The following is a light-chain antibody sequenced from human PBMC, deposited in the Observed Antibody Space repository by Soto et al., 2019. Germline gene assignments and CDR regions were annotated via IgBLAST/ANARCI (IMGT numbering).Light chain of an antibody. J-gene: IGLJ1*01. V-gene: IGLV2-14*01. Sequence: QSVLTQPASVSGSPGQSITISCTGISSDVGAYNYVSWYQHHPGKVPKLLIYEVTNRPSGVSDRFSGSKSGNTASLTISGLQAEDEADYYCSSKRDSSTLFVFGTGTKVTVL. CDR2: EVT. CDR1: SSDVGAYNY. CDR3: SSKRDSSTLFV.